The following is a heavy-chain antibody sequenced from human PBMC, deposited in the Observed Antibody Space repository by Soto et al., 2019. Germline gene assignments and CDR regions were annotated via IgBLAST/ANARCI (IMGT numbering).Heavy chain of an antibody. CDR2: VRSKGNSYAT. D-gene: IGHD2-2*01. Sequence: GGSLRLSCAASGFTFSGSAMHWVRQASGKGLEWVGRVRSKGNSYATTYAASVKGRFTISRDDSKNTAYLQMNSLKTEDTAVYNCTCDCSSTSCRLGIWGQGTLVTVSS. CDR3: TCDCSSTSCRLGI. V-gene: IGHV3-73*01. CDR1: GFTFSGSA. J-gene: IGHJ4*02.